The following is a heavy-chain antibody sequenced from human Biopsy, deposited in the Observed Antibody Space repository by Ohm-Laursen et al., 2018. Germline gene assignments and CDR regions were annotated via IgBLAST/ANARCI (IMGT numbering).Heavy chain of an antibody. V-gene: IGHV4-59*01. CDR2: VYYTGST. D-gene: IGHD3-22*01. CDR3: ARDRGFYSDRTVPGYFDL. CDR1: GDSISSYY. Sequence: GTLSLTCPVSGDSISSYYWSWIRQPPGKGLEWIGYVYYTGSTDYNPSLQGRVTISVDTSKNHFSLRLRSVTPADTAIYYCARDRGFYSDRTVPGYFDLWGRGTLVTVSS. J-gene: IGHJ2*01.